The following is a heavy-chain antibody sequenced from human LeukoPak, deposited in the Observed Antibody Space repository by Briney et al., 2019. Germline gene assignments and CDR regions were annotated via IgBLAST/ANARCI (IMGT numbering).Heavy chain of an antibody. CDR1: GFTFSSYA. D-gene: IGHD4-17*01. J-gene: IGHJ4*02. CDR3: AKDIRRTTVTTLDY. CDR2: ISGSGGST. Sequence: GGSLRLSCAASGFTFSSYAMSWVRQAPGKGLEWVSAISGSGGSTYYADSVKGRFTISRDNSKNTLYLQMNSLRAEDTAVYYCAKDIRRTTVTTLDYWGQGTLVTVSS. V-gene: IGHV3-23*01.